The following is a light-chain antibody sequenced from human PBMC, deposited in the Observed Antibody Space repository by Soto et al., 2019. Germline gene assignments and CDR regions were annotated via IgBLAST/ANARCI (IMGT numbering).Light chain of an antibody. Sequence: EIVLTQSPATLSLSPGERATLSCRASQSVSSYLAWYQQKPGKAPRLLIYDASNRATGIPARFSGSGSGTDFTPTISSLDPKEFAVYYCQQCSNWPPITFGQGTRLEIK. CDR3: QQCSNWPPIT. V-gene: IGKV3-11*01. CDR2: DAS. CDR1: QSVSSY. J-gene: IGKJ5*01.